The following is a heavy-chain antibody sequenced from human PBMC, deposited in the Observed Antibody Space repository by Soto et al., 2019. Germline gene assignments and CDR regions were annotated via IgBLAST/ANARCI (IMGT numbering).Heavy chain of an antibody. J-gene: IGHJ3*02. CDR3: ARGLQLDRRAAAFDI. CDR2: ISSSGSLI. CDR1: GFTFSDYY. Sequence: GGSLRLSCAASGFTFSDYYMTWIRQAPGKGLEWVSYISSSGSLIYYADSVKGRFTISRDNAKNSLYLQMNSLRAEDTAVYYCARGLQLDRRAAAFDIWGQGTMVTVSS. D-gene: IGHD1-1*01. V-gene: IGHV3-11*01.